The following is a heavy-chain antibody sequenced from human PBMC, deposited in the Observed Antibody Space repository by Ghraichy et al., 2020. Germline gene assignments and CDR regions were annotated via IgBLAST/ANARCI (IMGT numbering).Heavy chain of an antibody. CDR3: ARGEQLVRWGLDY. Sequence: GGSLRLSCAASGFTFSSYDMHWVRQAPGKGLEWVSAIGTAGDTYYPGSVKGRFTISRENAKNSLYLQMNSLRAGDTAVYYCARGEQLVRWGLDYWGQGTLVTVSS. V-gene: IGHV3-13*01. CDR2: IGTAGDT. CDR1: GFTFSSYD. J-gene: IGHJ4*02. D-gene: IGHD6-13*01.